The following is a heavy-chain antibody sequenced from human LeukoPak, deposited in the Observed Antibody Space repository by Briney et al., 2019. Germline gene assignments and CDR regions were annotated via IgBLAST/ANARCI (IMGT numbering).Heavy chain of an antibody. CDR2: IYYSGRT. CDR1: GGSISSGDHY. V-gene: IGHV4-30-4*01. J-gene: IGHJ3*02. Sequence: SETLSLTCTVSGGSISSGDHYWSWIRQPPEKGLEWIGYIYYSGRTFSNPSLKSRVTILVDTSKNQFSLKLSSVTAADTAVYYCARAGDSSGFSRDAFDIWGQGTMVTVSS. D-gene: IGHD3-22*01. CDR3: ARAGDSSGFSRDAFDI.